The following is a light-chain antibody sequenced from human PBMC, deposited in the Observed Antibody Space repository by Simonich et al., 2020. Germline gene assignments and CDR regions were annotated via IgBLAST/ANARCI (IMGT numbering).Light chain of an antibody. Sequence: QSALTQPASVSGSPGQSITISCTGTSSDVGGYNYVSWYQQHPGKAPKLMIYDVSKRPSGVSNRFSCSKSGNTASLTISGRQAEDEADYYCCSYAGSYSWVFGGGTKLTVL. CDR3: CSYAGSYSWV. CDR2: DVS. J-gene: IGLJ3*02. CDR1: SSDVGGYNY. V-gene: IGLV2-14*01.